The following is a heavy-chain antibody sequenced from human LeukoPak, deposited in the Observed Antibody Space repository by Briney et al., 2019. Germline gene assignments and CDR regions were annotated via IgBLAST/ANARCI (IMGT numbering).Heavy chain of an antibody. Sequence: PSETLSLTCTVSGGSISSHYWSWIRQPPGKGLEWIGYIYYSGSTNYNPSLKSRVTISVDTSKNQFSLKLSSVTAADTAVYYCARVDGCSSTSCYGWSYYMDVWGKGTTVTVSS. CDR1: GGSISSHY. CDR2: IYYSGST. D-gene: IGHD2-2*01. J-gene: IGHJ6*03. V-gene: IGHV4-59*11. CDR3: ARVDGCSSTSCYGWSYYMDV.